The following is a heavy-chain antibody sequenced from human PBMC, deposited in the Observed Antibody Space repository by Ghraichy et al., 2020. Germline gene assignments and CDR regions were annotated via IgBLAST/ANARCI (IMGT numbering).Heavy chain of an antibody. J-gene: IGHJ4*02. CDR1: GFTFSDYY. CDR3: ARVRGQWLVRGKGAFDY. Sequence: GGSLRLSCAASGFTFSDYYMSWIRQAPGKGLEWVAYIISSGSTIYYADSMKGGFTISRDNAKNSPYLQMNSLRAEDTAVYYCARVRGQWLVRGKGAFDYWGQGTLVPVSS. D-gene: IGHD6-19*01. CDR2: IISSGSTI. V-gene: IGHV3-11*01.